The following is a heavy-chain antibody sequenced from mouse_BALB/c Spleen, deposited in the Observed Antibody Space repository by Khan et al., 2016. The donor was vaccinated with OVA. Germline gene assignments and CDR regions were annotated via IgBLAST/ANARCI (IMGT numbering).Heavy chain of an antibody. J-gene: IGHJ2*01. CDR2: ISYSGNT. Sequence: EVQLQESGPGLVKPSQSLSLTCTVTGYSITSDYAWNWIRQFPGNKLEWMGYISYSGNTKYNPSLKSQISITRDTSKNQFFLQLNSVTIEDTATYFCARIYGGDFDYWGQGTTLTVSS. CDR3: ARIYGGDFDY. CDR1: GYSITSDYA. D-gene: IGHD1-1*01. V-gene: IGHV3-2*02.